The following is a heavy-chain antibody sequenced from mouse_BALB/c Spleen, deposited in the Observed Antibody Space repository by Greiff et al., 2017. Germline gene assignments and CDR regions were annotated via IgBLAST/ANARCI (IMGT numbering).Heavy chain of an antibody. CDR2: INPSNGGT. D-gene: IGHD2-4*01. V-gene: IGHV1S81*02. CDR1: GYTFTSYY. CDR3: TRGRTTMITWFAY. Sequence: QVQLKESGAELVKPGASVKLSCKASGYTFTSYYMYWVKQRPGQGLEWIGEINPSNGGTNFNEKFKSKATLTVDKSSSTAYMQLSSLTSEDSAVYYCTRGRTTMITWFAYWGQGTLVTVSA. J-gene: IGHJ3*01.